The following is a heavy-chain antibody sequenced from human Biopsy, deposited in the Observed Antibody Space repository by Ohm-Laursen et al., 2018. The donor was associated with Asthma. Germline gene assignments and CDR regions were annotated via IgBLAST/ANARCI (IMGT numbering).Heavy chain of an antibody. J-gene: IGHJ4*02. CDR2: ILTKFDIT. D-gene: IGHD3-22*01. V-gene: IGHV1-69*04. CDR1: GGSFSNFA. CDR3: ARSYDTDSYPVLVLDY. Sequence: SSVKVSCKASGGSFSNFAFSWVRQAPGHGLGWMGTILTKFDITSYAEKFQGRVTITADKSTSTTYMELSRLRSEDTAVYYCARSYDTDSYPVLVLDYWGQGTLVTVSS.